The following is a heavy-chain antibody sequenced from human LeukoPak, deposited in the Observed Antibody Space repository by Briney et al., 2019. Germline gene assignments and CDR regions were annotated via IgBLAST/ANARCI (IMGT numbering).Heavy chain of an antibody. CDR2: INPNSGGT. J-gene: IGHJ4*02. V-gene: IGHV1-2*02. Sequence: ASVKVTCKASGYTFTCYYMHWVRQAPGQGLEWMGWINPNSGGTNYAQKFQGRVTMTRDTSISTAYMELSRLRSDDTAVYYCARVGRLWLRGRYYYFDYWRQGTLVTVSS. CDR1: GYTFTCYY. CDR3: ARVGRLWLRGRYYYFDY. D-gene: IGHD5-18*01.